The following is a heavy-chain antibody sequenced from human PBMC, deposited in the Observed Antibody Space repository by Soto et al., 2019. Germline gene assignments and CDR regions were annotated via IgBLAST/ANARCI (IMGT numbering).Heavy chain of an antibody. CDR1: GFTFSSYA. D-gene: IGHD1-1*01. V-gene: IGHV3-23*01. CDR3: AKVRTSWSANPVDY. CDR2: VSDTGGST. Sequence: GGSLRLSCAASGFTFSSYAMSWVRQAPGKGLEWVASVSDTGGSTNYADSVKGRFTISRDNSKNTLYLQMNSLRADDTAVFYCAKVRTSWSANPVDYWGQGTLVTVSS. J-gene: IGHJ4*02.